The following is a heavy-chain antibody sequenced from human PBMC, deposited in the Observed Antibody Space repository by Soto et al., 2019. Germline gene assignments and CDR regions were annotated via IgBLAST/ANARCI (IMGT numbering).Heavy chain of an antibody. D-gene: IGHD1-26*01. CDR1: GFTFSDYY. V-gene: IGHV3-11*05. Sequence: QVQLVESGGGLVKPGGSLRLSCAASGFTFSDYYMSWIRQAPGKGLEWVSYISSSSSYTNYADSVKGRFTISRDNAKNSLYLQMNSLRAEDTAVYYCAREGKGELRPLGGMDVWGKGTTVTVSS. J-gene: IGHJ6*04. CDR2: ISSSSSYT. CDR3: AREGKGELRPLGGMDV.